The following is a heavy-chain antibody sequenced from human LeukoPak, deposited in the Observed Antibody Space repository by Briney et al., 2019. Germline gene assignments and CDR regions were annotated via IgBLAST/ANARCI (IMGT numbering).Heavy chain of an antibody. D-gene: IGHD5-18*01. CDR2: ISAFNGET. J-gene: IGHJ4*02. CDR3: ARGGDVDTAMVGTDY. V-gene: IGHV1-18*01. CDR1: GYTFTSHG. Sequence: ASVKVSCKTYGYTFTSHGISWVRQAPGQGLEWMGWISAFNGETHYAQNLQGRVTMTTDTSTSTAYMELRSLRSDDTAVYYCARGGDVDTAMVGTDYWGQGTLVTASS.